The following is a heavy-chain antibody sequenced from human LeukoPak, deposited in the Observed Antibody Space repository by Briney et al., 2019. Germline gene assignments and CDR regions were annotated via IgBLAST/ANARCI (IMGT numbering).Heavy chain of an antibody. CDR2: INHSGST. J-gene: IGHJ6*02. Sequence: SETLSLTCAVYGGSLRGHYWSWIRQPPGMGLEWIGEINHSGSTNYNPSLKSRVSISVETSKTQFSLKLSSVTAADTAVYYCARVGYYYFYGLDAWGQGATVTVSS. CDR1: GGSLRGHY. CDR3: ARVGYYYFYGLDA. V-gene: IGHV4-34*01.